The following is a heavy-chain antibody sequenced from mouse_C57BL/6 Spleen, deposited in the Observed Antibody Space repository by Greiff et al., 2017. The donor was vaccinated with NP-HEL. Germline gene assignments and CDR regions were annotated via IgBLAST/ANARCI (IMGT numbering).Heavy chain of an antibody. CDR1: GYTFTSYW. J-gene: IGHJ3*01. D-gene: IGHD2-3*01. CDR2: IYPGSGST. V-gene: IGHV1-55*01. Sequence: QVQLQQPGAELVKPGASVKMSCKASGYTFTSYWIPWVKQRPGQGLEWIGDIYPGSGSTNYNEKFKSKATLTVDTSSSTSYMPLSSLTSEDSAVLDCASERAYDGYAWFAYWGQGTLVTVAA. CDR3: ASERAYDGYAWFAY.